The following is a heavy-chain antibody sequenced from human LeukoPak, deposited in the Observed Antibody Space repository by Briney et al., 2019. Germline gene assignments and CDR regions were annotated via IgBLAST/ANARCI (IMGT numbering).Heavy chain of an antibody. Sequence: SETLSLTCAVYGGSFSGYYWSWIRQPPGKGLEWIGEINHSGSTNYNPSLKSRVAISVDTSKNQFSLKLNSVTAADTAVYYCARRTVVVPAALDYWGQGTLVTVSS. CDR1: GGSFSGYY. V-gene: IGHV4-34*01. D-gene: IGHD2-2*01. CDR3: ARRTVVVPAALDY. CDR2: INHSGST. J-gene: IGHJ4*02.